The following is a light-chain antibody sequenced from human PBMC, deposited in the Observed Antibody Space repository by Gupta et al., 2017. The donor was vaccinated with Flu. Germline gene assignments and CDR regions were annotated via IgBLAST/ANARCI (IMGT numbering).Light chain of an antibody. CDR2: GEN. Sequence: SSELPQAPAVSVALGQTVRITCRGDSFRGYFASWYQQKPGQAPLLVFFGENSRPSGIPDRFSGSTSAATAALTITRAQAEDEADYYWPSRDRSGDVFVFGAGTRLTVL. CDR3: PSRDRSGDVFV. V-gene: IGLV3-19*01. CDR1: SFRGYF. J-gene: IGLJ2*01.